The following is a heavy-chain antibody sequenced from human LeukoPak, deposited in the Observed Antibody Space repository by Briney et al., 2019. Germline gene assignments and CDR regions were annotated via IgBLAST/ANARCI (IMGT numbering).Heavy chain of an antibody. CDR2: ISSSSSYT. Sequence: PGRSLRLSCAASGFTFSDYYMSWIRQAPGKGLEWVSYISSSSSYTNYADSVKGRFTISRDNAKNSLYLQMNSLRAEDTAVYYCARDLEVAYNWFDPWGQGTLVTVSS. D-gene: IGHD3-3*01. J-gene: IGHJ5*02. CDR3: ARDLEVAYNWFDP. CDR1: GFTFSDYY. V-gene: IGHV3-11*05.